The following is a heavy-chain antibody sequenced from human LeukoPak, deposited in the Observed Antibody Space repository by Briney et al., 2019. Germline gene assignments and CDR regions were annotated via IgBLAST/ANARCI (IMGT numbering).Heavy chain of an antibody. D-gene: IGHD2-2*01. V-gene: IGHV1-3*01. CDR1: GFTFSAYG. CDR2: INAGNGNT. Sequence: ASVKVSCKTSGFTFSAYGIAWVRQAPGQRLEWMGWINAGNGNTKYSQKFQGRVTITRDTSASTAYMELSSLRSEDTAVYYCARSGSSTMDVWGQGTTVTVSS. J-gene: IGHJ6*02. CDR3: ARSGSSTMDV.